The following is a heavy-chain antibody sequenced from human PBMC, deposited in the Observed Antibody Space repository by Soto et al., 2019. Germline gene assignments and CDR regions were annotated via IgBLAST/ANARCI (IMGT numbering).Heavy chain of an antibody. V-gene: IGHV4-61*01. CDR1: GGSVSSGNYY. CDR2: IFRTGTT. CDR3: TRAPVSGSYCFDF. Sequence: SETLSLTCTVSGGSVSSGNYYWSWIRQPPGKGLEWIGYIFRTGTTNYNPSLKSRVAISLDTSMNQFSLKLSSVTAADTAVYYCTRAPVSGSYCFDFWGQGTPVTVSS. J-gene: IGHJ4*02. D-gene: IGHD1-26*01.